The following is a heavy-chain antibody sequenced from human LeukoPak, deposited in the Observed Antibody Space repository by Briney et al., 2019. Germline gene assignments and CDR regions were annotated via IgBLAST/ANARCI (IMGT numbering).Heavy chain of an antibody. J-gene: IGHJ4*02. V-gene: IGHV4-30-2*06. CDR3: AREGYCSGGSCYRTYYFDF. Sequence: SETLSLNCAVSGGSISSGGYSWSWIRQSPGKGLEWIGYIFHSGSTYYNPSLKGRVTISVDRSKNQFSLKLSSVTAADTAVYYCAREGYCSGGSCYRTYYFDFWGQGTLVTVSS. CDR2: IFHSGST. D-gene: IGHD2-15*01. CDR1: GGSISSGGYS.